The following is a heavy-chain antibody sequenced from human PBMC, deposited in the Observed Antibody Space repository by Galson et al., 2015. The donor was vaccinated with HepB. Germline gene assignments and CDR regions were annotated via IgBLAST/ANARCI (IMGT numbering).Heavy chain of an antibody. CDR1: GGSISSYY. CDR3: ARLDVVTAIGEDAFDI. CDR2: IYYSGST. D-gene: IGHD2-21*02. J-gene: IGHJ3*02. V-gene: IGHV4-59*08. Sequence: LSLTCTVSGGSISSYYWSWIRQPPGKGLEWIGYIYYSGSTNYNPSLKSRVTISVDTSKNQFSLKLSSVTAADTAVYYCARLDVVTAIGEDAFDIWGQGTMVTVSS.